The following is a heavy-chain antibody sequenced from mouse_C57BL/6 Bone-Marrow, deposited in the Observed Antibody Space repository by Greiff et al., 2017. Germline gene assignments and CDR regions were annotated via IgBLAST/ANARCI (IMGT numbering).Heavy chain of an antibody. D-gene: IGHD1-1*01. V-gene: IGHV14-2*01. J-gene: IGHJ2*01. CDR3: TRSLIYYGTNY. CDR1: GFNIKDYY. CDR2: IDPDDGET. Sequence: VQLKQSGAELVKPGASVKLSCTASGFNIKDYYIHWVKQRTEQGLEWIGRIDPDDGETKYAPKFQDKATITEDTSSNTPYLQLSSLTSEDTAVYYCTRSLIYYGTNYWGQGTTLTVSS.